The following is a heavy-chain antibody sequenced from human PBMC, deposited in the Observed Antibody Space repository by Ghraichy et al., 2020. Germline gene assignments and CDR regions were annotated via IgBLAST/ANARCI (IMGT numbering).Heavy chain of an antibody. J-gene: IGHJ6*03. CDR1: GFTFSSYA. Sequence: GGSLRLSCAASGFTFSSYAMSWVRQAPGKGLEWVSAISGSGGSTYYADSVKGRFSISRDNSKNTLYLQMNSLRAEDTAVYYCATLSSGWSLGYYYYYMDVWGKGTTVTVSS. V-gene: IGHV3-23*01. CDR3: ATLSSGWSLGYYYYYMDV. CDR2: ISGSGGST. D-gene: IGHD6-19*01.